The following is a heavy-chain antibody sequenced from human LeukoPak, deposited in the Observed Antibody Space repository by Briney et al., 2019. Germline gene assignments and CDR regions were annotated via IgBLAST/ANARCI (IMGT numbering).Heavy chain of an antibody. CDR1: GGSISSYY. Sequence: SETLSLTCTVSGGSISSYYWSWIRQPPGKGLEWIGYIYYSGSTNYNPSLKSRVTISVDTSKNQFSLKPSSVTAADTAVYYCARSPRDGYNQFDYWGQGTLVTVSS. CDR2: IYYSGST. CDR3: ARSPRDGYNQFDY. V-gene: IGHV4-59*01. D-gene: IGHD5-24*01. J-gene: IGHJ4*02.